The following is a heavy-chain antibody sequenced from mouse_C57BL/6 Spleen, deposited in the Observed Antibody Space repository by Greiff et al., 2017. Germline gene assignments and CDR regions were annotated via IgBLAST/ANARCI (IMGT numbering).Heavy chain of an antibody. CDR3: ARSDDGYYPFDY. CDR2: IYPGNGDP. CDR1: GYTFTSYT. Sequence: QVQLKESGAELVRPGASVKMSCKASGYTFTSYTMHWVKQTPRQGLEWIGAIYPGNGDPSYNQKFKGKATLTVDKSSSTAYMQLSSLTSEDSAVYFCARSDDGYYPFDYWGQGTTLTVSS. V-gene: IGHV1-12*01. J-gene: IGHJ2*01. D-gene: IGHD2-3*01.